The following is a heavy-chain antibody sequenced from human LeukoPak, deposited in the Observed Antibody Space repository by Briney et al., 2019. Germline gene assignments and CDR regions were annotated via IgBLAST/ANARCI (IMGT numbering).Heavy chain of an antibody. Sequence: GGSLRLSCAASGFTFSSYAMSWVRQAPGKGLEWVSLISGSGDKTYYADSVKGRFTISRDNSKNTLYLQVNSLRADDTAVYYCAKDPSTVTTPVDYWGQGTLVTVSS. CDR2: ISGSGDKT. V-gene: IGHV3-23*01. D-gene: IGHD4-17*01. J-gene: IGHJ4*02. CDR3: AKDPSTVTTPVDY. CDR1: GFTFSSYA.